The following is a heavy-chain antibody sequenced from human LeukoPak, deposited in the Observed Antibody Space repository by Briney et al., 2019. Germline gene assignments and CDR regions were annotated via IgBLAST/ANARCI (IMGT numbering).Heavy chain of an antibody. D-gene: IGHD6-13*01. V-gene: IGHV3-21*01. CDR2: ISSSSSYI. J-gene: IGHJ5*02. Sequence: PGGSLRLSCAASGFTFSSYSMNWVRQAPGKGLEWVSSISSSSSYIYYADSVKGRFTISRDNAKNSLYLQMNSLGPEDTAVYYCARDGEQQLVLSWFDPWGQGTLVTVSS. CDR1: GFTFSSYS. CDR3: ARDGEQQLVLSWFDP.